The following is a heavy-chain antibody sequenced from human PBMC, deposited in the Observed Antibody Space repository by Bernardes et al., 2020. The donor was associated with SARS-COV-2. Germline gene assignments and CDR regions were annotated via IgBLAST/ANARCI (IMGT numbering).Heavy chain of an antibody. D-gene: IGHD2-2*02. Sequence: GGSLRLSCAASVFTFSSYSMNWVRQAPGKGLEWVSSISISSSYIYYADSVKGRFTISRDNAKNSLYLQMNSLIDEDTAVYYCAKDSLVRRPAAILGAEYYYGMDVWGQGTTVTVSS. V-gene: IGHV3-21*04. CDR3: AKDSLVRRPAAILGAEYYYGMDV. CDR2: ISISSSYI. J-gene: IGHJ6*02. CDR1: VFTFSSYS.